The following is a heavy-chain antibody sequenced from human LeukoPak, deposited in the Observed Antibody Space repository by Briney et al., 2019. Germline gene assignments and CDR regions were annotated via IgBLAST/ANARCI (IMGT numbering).Heavy chain of an antibody. D-gene: IGHD3-22*01. CDR1: GYKFNAYW. V-gene: IGHV5-51*01. Sequence: GESLKISCKGSGYKFNAYWIAWVRQMPGKGLEWVGIIYPDDSDTRYSPSFQSQVTISDNKSVSLAYLQWSSLKASDTAMYYCARPNITSYYDSRGYDAFDVWGQGTMVIVSS. J-gene: IGHJ3*01. CDR3: ARPNITSYYDSRGYDAFDV. CDR2: IYPDDSDT.